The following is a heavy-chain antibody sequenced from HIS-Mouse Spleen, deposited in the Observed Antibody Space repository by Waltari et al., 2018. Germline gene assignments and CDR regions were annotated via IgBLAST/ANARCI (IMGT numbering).Heavy chain of an antibody. CDR3: ARGGSYNMYYFDY. Sequence: QVQLQESGPGLVKPSQTLYLTCTVSGGSISRGGYYWSWIRQHTGKGLAWIGYIYYSGRTYYNPCLRSRVTISVDTSKNQFALKLSAVTAADTAVYYCARGGSYNMYYFDYWGQGTLVTVSS. J-gene: IGHJ4*02. CDR2: IYYSGRT. CDR1: GGSISRGGYY. V-gene: IGHV4-31*03. D-gene: IGHD2-15*01.